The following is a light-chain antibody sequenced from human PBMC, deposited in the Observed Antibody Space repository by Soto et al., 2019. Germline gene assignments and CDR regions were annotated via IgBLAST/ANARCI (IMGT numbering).Light chain of an antibody. V-gene: IGLV2-14*01. CDR2: EVS. J-gene: IGLJ1*01. CDR1: GSDVGGYNY. CDR3: SSYTISNTPYV. Sequence: QSALTQPASVSGSPEQSITVSCTGSGSDVGGYNYVSWYQQHPGKAPKLIIYEVSNRPSGVSNRFSGSKSGNTASLTISGLQAEDEADYYCSSYTISNTPYVFGTGTKLTVL.